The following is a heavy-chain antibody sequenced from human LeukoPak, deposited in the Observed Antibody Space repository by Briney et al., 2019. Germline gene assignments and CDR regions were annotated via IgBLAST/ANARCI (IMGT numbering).Heavy chain of an antibody. J-gene: IGHJ2*01. V-gene: IGHV4-39*01. CDR3: ARLDRLGYYYDSSGYFGYFFDL. Sequence: SETLSLTCTVSGGSIISDSYYWGWIRQPPGKGLEWIGNFHKSGSTYYNSSLKSRVTISVDTSKNQFSLKLSSVTAADTAVYYCARLDRLGYYYDSSGYFGYFFDLWGRGTLVTVSS. CDR1: GGSIISDSYY. CDR2: FHKSGST. D-gene: IGHD3-22*01.